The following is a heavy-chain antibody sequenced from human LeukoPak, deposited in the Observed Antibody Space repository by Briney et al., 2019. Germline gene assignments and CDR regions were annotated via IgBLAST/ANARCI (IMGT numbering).Heavy chain of an antibody. V-gene: IGHV4-59*01. CDR1: GGSIRSFY. Sequence: SETLSLTCTVSGGSIRSFYWSWIRQPPGKGLEWIAYIYHTGSTNYNPSLKSRVTISVDTSKNQFSLKLTSVTAADTAVYYCAREDYGGFDRWGQGTLVTVS. CDR3: AREDYGGFDR. D-gene: IGHD4-23*01. J-gene: IGHJ4*02. CDR2: IYHTGST.